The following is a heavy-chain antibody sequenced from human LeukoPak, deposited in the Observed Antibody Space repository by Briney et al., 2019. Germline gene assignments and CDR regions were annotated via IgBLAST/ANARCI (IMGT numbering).Heavy chain of an antibody. Sequence: GGSLRLSCAASGFTFSSYGMHWVRQAPGKGLEWVAFIRYDGSNKYYADSVKGRLTISRDNSKNTLHLQMNSLRAEDTAVYYCAKDGDFWSGYYIDYWGQGTLVTVSS. CDR3: AKDGDFWSGYYIDY. CDR1: GFTFSSYG. CDR2: IRYDGSNK. D-gene: IGHD3-3*01. J-gene: IGHJ4*02. V-gene: IGHV3-30*02.